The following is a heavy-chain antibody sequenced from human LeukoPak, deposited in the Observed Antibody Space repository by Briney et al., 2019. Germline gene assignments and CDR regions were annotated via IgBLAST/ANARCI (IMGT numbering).Heavy chain of an antibody. Sequence: ASVKVSCKASGYTFISNGISWVRQAPGQGLEWMGWISAYNGNTNYAQKLQGRVTMTTDTSTSTAYMELRSLRSDDTAVYYCARQPYYDFWSGYLYGMDVWGQGTTVTVSS. CDR1: GYTFISNG. CDR3: ARQPYYDFWSGYLYGMDV. V-gene: IGHV1-18*01. CDR2: ISAYNGNT. J-gene: IGHJ6*02. D-gene: IGHD3-3*01.